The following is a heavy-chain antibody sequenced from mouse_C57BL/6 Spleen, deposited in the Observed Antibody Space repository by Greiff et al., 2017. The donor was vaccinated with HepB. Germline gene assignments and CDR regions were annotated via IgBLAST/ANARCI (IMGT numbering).Heavy chain of an antibody. CDR2: IHPNSGST. CDR3: AREKGYFDV. J-gene: IGHJ1*03. V-gene: IGHV1-64*01. CDR1: GYTFTSYW. Sequence: QVQLQQPGAELVKPGASVKFSCKASGYTFTSYWMHWVKQRPGQGLEWIGMIHPNSGSTNYNEKFKSKATLTVDKSDSTAYMQLSSLTAEDSAVYYCAREKGYFDVWGTGTTVTVSS.